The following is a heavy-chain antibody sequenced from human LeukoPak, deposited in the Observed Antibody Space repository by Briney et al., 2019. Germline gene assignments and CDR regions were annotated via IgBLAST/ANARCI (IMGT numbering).Heavy chain of an antibody. J-gene: IGHJ4*02. CDR2: INPNSGGT. CDR3: ARGPDIVVVPAAQTAFDY. CDR1: GYTFTSYG. Sequence: ASVKVSCKASGYTFTSYGISWVRQAPGQGLEWMGWINPNSGGTNYAQKFQGRITMTRDTSISTAYMELSRLRSDDTAVYYCARGPDIVVVPAAQTAFDYWGQGTLVTVSS. D-gene: IGHD2-2*01. V-gene: IGHV1-2*02.